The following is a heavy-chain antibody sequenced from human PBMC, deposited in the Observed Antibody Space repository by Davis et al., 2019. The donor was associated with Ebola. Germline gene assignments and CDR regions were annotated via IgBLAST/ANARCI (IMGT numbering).Heavy chain of an antibody. D-gene: IGHD6-13*01. J-gene: IGHJ4*02. Sequence: GESLKISCAASGFTFSDYYMSWLRQAPGKGLEWVSYISSSGSTIYYADSLKGRFTLSRDNAKNSLYLQMNSLRAEDTAVYYCARGGAAARDSWGQGTLVTVSS. CDR1: GFTFSDYY. CDR2: ISSSGSTI. V-gene: IGHV3-11*01. CDR3: ARGGAAARDS.